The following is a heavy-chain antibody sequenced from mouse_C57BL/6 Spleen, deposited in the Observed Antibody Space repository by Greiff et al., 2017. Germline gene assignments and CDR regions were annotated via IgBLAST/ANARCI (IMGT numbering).Heavy chain of an antibody. V-gene: IGHV1-15*01. J-gene: IGHJ4*01. CDR2: IDPETGGT. CDR3: TKFLRRCDAMAY. D-gene: IGHD1-1*01. CDR1: GYTFTDYE. Sequence: QVQLQESGAELVRPGASVTVSCKASGYTFTDYEMHWVKQTPVHGLEWIGAIDPETGGTAYNQKFKGKAILTADKSSSTAYMELRSLTSEDSDVCYCTKFLRRCDAMAYWGQGTSVTVSS.